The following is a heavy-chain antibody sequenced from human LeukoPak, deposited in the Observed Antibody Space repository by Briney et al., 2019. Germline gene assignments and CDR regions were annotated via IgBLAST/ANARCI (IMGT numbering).Heavy chain of an antibody. CDR2: INHSGST. D-gene: IGHD2/OR15-2a*01. CDR1: GGSFSGYY. J-gene: IGHJ6*03. V-gene: IGHV4-34*01. CDR3: ARGISLYYYYYMDV. Sequence: PSETLSLTCAVYGGSFSGYYWSWIRQPPGKGLEWIGEINHSGSTNYNPSLKSRVTISVDTSKNQFSLKLSSVTAADTAVYYCARGISLYYYYYMDVWGKGTTVTISS.